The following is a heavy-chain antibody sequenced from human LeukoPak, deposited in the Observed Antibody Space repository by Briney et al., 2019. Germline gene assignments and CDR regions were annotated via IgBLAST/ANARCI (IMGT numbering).Heavy chain of an antibody. J-gene: IGHJ3*02. CDR2: ISSSGSTI. CDR3: APGGLLGDAFDI. Sequence: GGSLRLSCAASGFTSSSYEMNWVRQAPGKGLEWASYISSSGSTIYYADSVKGRFTISRDNAKNSLYLQMNGLRAEDTAVYYCAPGGLLGDAFDIWGQGTMVTVSS. CDR1: GFTSSSYE. V-gene: IGHV3-48*03. D-gene: IGHD2-15*01.